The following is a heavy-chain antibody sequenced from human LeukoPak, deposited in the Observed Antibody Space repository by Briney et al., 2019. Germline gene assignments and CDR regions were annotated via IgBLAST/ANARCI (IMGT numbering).Heavy chain of an antibody. CDR3: ARVAYYYDSSGYYDAFDI. V-gene: IGHV3-66*02. CDR2: IYSGVST. D-gene: IGHD3-22*01. Sequence: GGSLRLSCAACGFTVSSNYMSWVRQAGGKGLEGGAVIYSGVSTYYSDSVKGRFTISRDNSKSTLYLQMNSLRAEDTAVYYCARVAYYYDSSGYYDAFDIWGQGTMVTVSS. J-gene: IGHJ3*02. CDR1: GFTVSSNY.